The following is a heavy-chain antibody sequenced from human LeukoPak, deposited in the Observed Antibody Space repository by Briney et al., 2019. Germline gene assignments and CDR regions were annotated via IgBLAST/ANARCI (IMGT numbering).Heavy chain of an antibody. CDR2: IYNTGST. J-gene: IGHJ4*02. V-gene: IGHV4-59*01. Sequence: PSETLSLTCTVSGGSLSSYYWTWIRQPPGKGLEWIGYIYNTGSTSYNPSLKSRVTISVQTSKNQFSLKLSSVTAADTAVYYCARGLNRNDYGDYGYWGQGTLVTVSS. D-gene: IGHD4-17*01. CDR3: ARGLNRNDYGDYGY. CDR1: GGSLSSYY.